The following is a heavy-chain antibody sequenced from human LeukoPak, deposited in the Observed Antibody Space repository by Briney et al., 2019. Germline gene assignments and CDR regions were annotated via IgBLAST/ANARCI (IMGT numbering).Heavy chain of an antibody. V-gene: IGHV3-11*01. D-gene: IGHD2/OR15-2a*01. CDR1: GFSFSDYY. CDR3: AGATSMDNYYYFYGLDL. CDR2: ISSSATTI. J-gene: IGHJ6*02. Sequence: PGGSLRLSCAASGFSFSDYYMAWLRRAPGKGLEWLSYISSSATTIYYADSVKGRPTISRDDDKSFLYLEMSDLRVDDTAVYYCAGATSMDNYYYFYGLDLWGRGTTAAVSS.